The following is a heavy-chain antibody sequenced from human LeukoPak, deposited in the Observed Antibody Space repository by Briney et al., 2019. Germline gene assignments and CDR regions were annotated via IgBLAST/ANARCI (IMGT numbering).Heavy chain of an antibody. CDR3: VRLLSATGNFDY. CDR2: INYSGDT. J-gene: IGHJ4*02. D-gene: IGHD1-1*01. V-gene: IGHV4-39*07. CDR1: GGSISSSSYY. Sequence: SETLSLTCTVSGGSISSSSYYWGWIRQPPGKGLEWIENINYSGDTYYNPSLRSRVTISVDTSKNQFSLKLRSVTAADTAVYYCVRLLSATGNFDYWGQGALVTVSS.